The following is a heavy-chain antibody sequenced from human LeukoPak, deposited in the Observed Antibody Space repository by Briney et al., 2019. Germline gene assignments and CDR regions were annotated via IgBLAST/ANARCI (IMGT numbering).Heavy chain of an antibody. V-gene: IGHV1-24*01. CDR3: ATRSLYGDSNWFDP. CDR1: GYTLTELS. Sequence: ASVKVPCKVSGYTLTELSMHWVRQAPGKGLEWMGGFDPEDGETIYAQKFQGRVTMTEDTSTDTAYMELSSLRSEDTAVYYCATRSLYGDSNWFDPWGQGILVTVSS. J-gene: IGHJ5*02. CDR2: FDPEDGET. D-gene: IGHD4-17*01.